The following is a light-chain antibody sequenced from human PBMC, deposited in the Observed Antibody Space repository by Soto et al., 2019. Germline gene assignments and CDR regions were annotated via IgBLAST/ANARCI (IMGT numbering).Light chain of an antibody. CDR2: GAS. J-gene: IGKJ2*01. CDR3: QQYNNWPHT. CDR1: QSVSSN. Sequence: EIVMTQSPATLSVSPGERATLSCRASQSVSSNLAWYQQKPGQAPRLLIYGASTRATGIPARFSGSGSGTEFTLTXSSLQXEDFAVYYCQQYNNWPHTFGQGTKLEIK. V-gene: IGKV3-15*01.